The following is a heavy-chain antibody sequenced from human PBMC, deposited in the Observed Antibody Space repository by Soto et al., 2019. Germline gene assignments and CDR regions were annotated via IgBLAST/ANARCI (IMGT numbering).Heavy chain of an antibody. CDR1: GFTFSIYS. V-gene: IGHV3-21*06. Sequence: LRLSCAASGFTFSIYSMTWVRQAPGKGLEWVSSIDSSSNYIYNADSVKGRFTISRDNAKNSVYLQMNSLRVEDTAVYFCAREAHFYGRSDVYDIWGQGTMVTVSS. CDR3: AREAHFYGRSDVYDI. D-gene: IGHD4-17*01. J-gene: IGHJ3*02. CDR2: IDSSSNYI.